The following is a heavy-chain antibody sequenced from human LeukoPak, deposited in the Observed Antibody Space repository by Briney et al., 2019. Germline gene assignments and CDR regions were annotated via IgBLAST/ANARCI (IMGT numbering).Heavy chain of an antibody. V-gene: IGHV1-69*05. CDR3: ARSGTTSILPFDY. CDR1: GGTFSSYA. D-gene: IGHD1-7*01. Sequence: ASVKVSCKASGGTFSSYAISWVRQAPGQGLEWMGGIIPIFGTANYAQKFQGRVTITTDESTITAYMELSSLRSEDTAVYYCARSGTTSILPFDYWGQGTLVTVSS. J-gene: IGHJ4*02. CDR2: IIPIFGTA.